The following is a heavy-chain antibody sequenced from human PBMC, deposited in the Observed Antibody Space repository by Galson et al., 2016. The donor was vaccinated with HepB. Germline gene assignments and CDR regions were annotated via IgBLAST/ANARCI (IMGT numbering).Heavy chain of an antibody. CDR2: IDYSGST. V-gene: IGHV4-39*01. Sequence: SETLSLTCSVSGGSISSSNSYWGWICQSPGKGLEWIGSIDYSGSTYYNPSSRSRFTISVDTSKNEFTLKLSPMTAADTAIYLGVRYCSSSSCDGPYDGMDVWGQGTKDTVSS. J-gene: IGHJ6*02. D-gene: IGHD2-2*01. CDR3: VRYCSSSSCDGPYDGMDV. CDR1: GGSISSSNSY.